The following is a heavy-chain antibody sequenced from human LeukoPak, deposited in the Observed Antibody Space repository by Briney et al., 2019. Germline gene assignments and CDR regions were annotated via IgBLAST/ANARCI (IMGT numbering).Heavy chain of an antibody. CDR2: FDPEDGET. CDR3: ATAVSSGWSFYYYYYGMDV. Sequence: ASVKVSCKVSGYTLTELSMHWVRQAPGKGLEWMGGFDPEDGETIYAQKFQGRVTMTEDTSTDTAYMELSSLRSEDTAVYYCATAVSSGWSFYYYYYGMDVWGQGTTVTVSS. V-gene: IGHV1-24*01. D-gene: IGHD6-19*01. CDR1: GYTLTELS. J-gene: IGHJ6*02.